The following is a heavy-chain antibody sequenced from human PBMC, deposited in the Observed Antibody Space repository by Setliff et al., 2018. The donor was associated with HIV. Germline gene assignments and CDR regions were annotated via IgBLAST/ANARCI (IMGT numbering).Heavy chain of an antibody. J-gene: IGHJ3*02. CDR3: ARYKSINFACVGFDI. Sequence: KTSETLSLTCTVSRDSINGHWWSWIRQPPGKGLEWTGSIHYSGITHYNPSLKSRLTMSVDTSKNQVSLKLTSVTAADTAVYYCARYKSINFACVGFDIWGQGTVVTVSS. CDR2: IHYSGIT. D-gene: IGHD3-9*01. V-gene: IGHV4-59*11. CDR1: RDSINGHW.